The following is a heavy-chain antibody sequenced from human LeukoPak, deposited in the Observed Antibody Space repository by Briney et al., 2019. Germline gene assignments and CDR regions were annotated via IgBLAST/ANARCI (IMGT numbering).Heavy chain of an antibody. V-gene: IGHV3-23*01. CDR2: IRGSGDTT. J-gene: IGHJ4*02. Sequence: GGSLRLSCAASGFTFSSYAMSSVRQAPGKGLEWVSAIRGSGDTTYSEGSVKARFPVARDNSKNTLYLQMNSLRAEDTAVYYCAKDSSGRQPSTDFAYWGQGTLVTVSS. CDR3: AKDSSGRQPSTDFAY. CDR1: GFTFSSYA. D-gene: IGHD6-19*01.